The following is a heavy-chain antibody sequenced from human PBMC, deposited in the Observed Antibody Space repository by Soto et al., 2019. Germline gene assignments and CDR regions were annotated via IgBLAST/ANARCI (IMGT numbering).Heavy chain of an antibody. V-gene: IGHV1-2*04. CDR3: ARDRWYNWNDVSLDP. J-gene: IGHJ5*02. CDR2: INPNSGGT. CDR1: GYTFTGYY. D-gene: IGHD1-1*01. Sequence: GASVKVSCKXSGYTFTGYYMHWVRQAPGQGLEWMGWINPNSGGTNYAQKFQGWVTMTRDTSISTAYMELSRLRSDDTAVYYCARDRWYNWNDVSLDPWGQGTLVTVSS.